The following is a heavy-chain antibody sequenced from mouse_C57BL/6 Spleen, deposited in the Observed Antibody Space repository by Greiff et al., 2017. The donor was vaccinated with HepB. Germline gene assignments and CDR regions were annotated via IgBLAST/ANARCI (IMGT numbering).Heavy chain of an antibody. CDR2: IDPNSGGT. CDR1: GYTFTSYW. J-gene: IGHJ1*03. CDR3: ARGNYYDYDPDWYFDV. D-gene: IGHD2-4*01. V-gene: IGHV1-72*01. Sequence: QVHVKQPGAELVKPGASVKLSCKASGYTFTSYWMHWVKQRPGRGLEWIGRIDPNSGGTKYNEKFKSKATLTVDKPSSTAYMQLSSLTSEDSAVYYCARGNYYDYDPDWYFDVWGTGTTVTVSS.